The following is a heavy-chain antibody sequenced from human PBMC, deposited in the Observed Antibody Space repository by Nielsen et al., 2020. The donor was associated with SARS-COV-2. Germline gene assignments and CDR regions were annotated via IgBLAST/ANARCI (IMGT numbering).Heavy chain of an antibody. Sequence: SVKVSCKASGGTFSSYATSWVRQAPGQGLEWMGGIIPIFGTANYAQKFQGRVTITADESTSTAYMELSSLRSEDTAVYYCARATGGYCSGGSCYYFDYWGQGTLVTVSS. D-gene: IGHD2-15*01. CDR2: IIPIFGTA. J-gene: IGHJ4*02. CDR3: ARATGGYCSGGSCYYFDY. CDR1: GGTFSSYA. V-gene: IGHV1-69*13.